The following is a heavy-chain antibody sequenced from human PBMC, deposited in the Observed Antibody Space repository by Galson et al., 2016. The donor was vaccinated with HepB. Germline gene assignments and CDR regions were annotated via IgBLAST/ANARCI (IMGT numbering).Heavy chain of an antibody. D-gene: IGHD2-21*02. CDR3: ARDRRAYCGGDCRTNWFDP. Sequence: LSLTCSVSGGSISSSIHYWGWIRQPPGKGLEWIGSIYNSGSTYYNPSLKSRVTISVDTSKNQFSLNLTSVTAADTAVYYCARDRRAYCGGDCRTNWFDPWGQGTLVTVSS. J-gene: IGHJ5*02. V-gene: IGHV4-39*07. CDR1: GGSISSSIHY. CDR2: IYNSGST.